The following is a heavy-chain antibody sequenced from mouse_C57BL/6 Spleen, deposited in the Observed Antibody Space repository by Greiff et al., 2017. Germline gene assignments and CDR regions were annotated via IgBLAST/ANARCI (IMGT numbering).Heavy chain of an antibody. D-gene: IGHD1-1*01. Sequence: QVQLKESGAELVRPGTSVKMSCKASGYTFTNYWIGWAKQRPGHGLEWIGDIYPGGGYTNYNEKFKGKATLTADKSSSTAYMQFSSLTSKDSAIYYCARLTTTVGAMDYWGQGTSVTVSS. CDR2: IYPGGGYT. J-gene: IGHJ4*01. V-gene: IGHV1-63*01. CDR3: ARLTTTVGAMDY. CDR1: GYTFTNYW.